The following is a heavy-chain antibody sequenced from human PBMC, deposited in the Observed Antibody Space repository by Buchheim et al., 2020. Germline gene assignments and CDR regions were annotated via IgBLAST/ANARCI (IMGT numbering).Heavy chain of an antibody. CDR1: GGSISSGSYY. D-gene: IGHD3-3*01. CDR2: IYTSGST. V-gene: IGHV4-61*02. Sequence: QVQLQESGPGLVKPSQTLSLTCTVSGGSISSGSYYWSWIRQPAGKGLEWIGRIYTSGSTNYKPSLKSRVTISVDTSKNQFSLKLSSVTAADTAVYYCARGLYYDFWSGYTQYYYYYGMDVWGQGTT. J-gene: IGHJ6*02. CDR3: ARGLYYDFWSGYTQYYYYYGMDV.